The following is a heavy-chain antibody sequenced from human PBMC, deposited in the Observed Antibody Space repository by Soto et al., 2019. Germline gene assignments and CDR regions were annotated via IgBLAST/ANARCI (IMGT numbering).Heavy chain of an antibody. CDR1: GGSISSSSYY. CDR2: IYNTGST. CDR3: ARDVAGADYFDY. D-gene: IGHD6-19*01. J-gene: IGHJ4*02. Sequence: SETLSLTCTVSGGSISSSSYYWTWIRQRPGEGLEWIGYIYNTGSTYYNPSLQSRLTISVDTSKNQFSLKLTSVTAADTAFYYCARDVAGADYFDYWSQGTLVTVSS. V-gene: IGHV4-31*03.